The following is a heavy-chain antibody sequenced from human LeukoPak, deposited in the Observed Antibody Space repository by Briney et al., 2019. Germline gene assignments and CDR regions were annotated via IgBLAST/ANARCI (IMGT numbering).Heavy chain of an antibody. J-gene: IGHJ4*02. D-gene: IGHD2-8*02. Sequence: RGESLKISCKGSGYTFTNYWIGWVRQMPGKGLEWMGIIYPGDSDTRYSPSFQGQVTISADKSISTAYLQWSSLKASDTAMYYCASSSERRLVDYWGQGTLVTVSS. CDR3: ASSSERRLVDY. V-gene: IGHV5-51*01. CDR1: GYTFTNYW. CDR2: IYPGDSDT.